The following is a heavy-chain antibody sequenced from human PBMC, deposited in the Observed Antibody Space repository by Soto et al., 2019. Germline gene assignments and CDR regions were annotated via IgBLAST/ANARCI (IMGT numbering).Heavy chain of an antibody. V-gene: IGHV4-34*01. D-gene: IGHD5-18*01. CDR1: CWSFSCYY. Sequence: TSETLSLTLAVYCWSFSCYYWSWIRQPPGKGLEWIGEINHSGSTNYNPSLKSRVTISVDTSKNQFSLKLSSVTAADTAVYYCARHCRSYGYDYFDYWGQGTLVTVSS. J-gene: IGHJ4*02. CDR3: ARHCRSYGYDYFDY. CDR2: INHSGST.